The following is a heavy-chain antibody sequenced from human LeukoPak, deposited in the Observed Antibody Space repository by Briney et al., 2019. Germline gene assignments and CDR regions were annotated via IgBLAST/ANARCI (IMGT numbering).Heavy chain of an antibody. J-gene: IGHJ3*02. CDR3: ARAGYYDSSGYYYVPRAFDI. V-gene: IGHV4-34*01. CDR1: GGSISSYY. Sequence: PSETLSLTCTVSGGSISSYYWSWIRQPPGKGLEWIGEINHSGSTNYNPSLKSRVTISVDTSKTQFSLKLSSVTAADTAVYYCARAGYYDSSGYYYVPRAFDIWGQGTMVTVSS. D-gene: IGHD3-22*01. CDR2: INHSGST.